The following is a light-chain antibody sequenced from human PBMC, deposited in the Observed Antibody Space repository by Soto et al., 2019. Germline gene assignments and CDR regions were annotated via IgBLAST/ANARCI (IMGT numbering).Light chain of an antibody. CDR2: GNS. Sequence: QSVLTQPPSVSGAPGQRVTISCTGSSSNIGAGYDVHWYQQLPGTAPKLLLYGNSNRRSGVPDRFSGSKSGTSASLAITGLQAEDEADYYCQSYDSSLRGVFGGGTKHTVL. CDR3: QSYDSSLRGV. J-gene: IGLJ3*02. V-gene: IGLV1-40*01. CDR1: SSNIGAGYD.